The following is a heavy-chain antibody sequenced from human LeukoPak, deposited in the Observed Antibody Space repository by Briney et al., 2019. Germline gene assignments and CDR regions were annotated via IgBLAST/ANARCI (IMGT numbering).Heavy chain of an antibody. CDR2: MNPNSGNT. J-gene: IGHJ4*02. V-gene: IGHV1-8*03. CDR3: AVAGTSNFDY. D-gene: IGHD6-19*01. Sequence: ASVKVSCKASGYTFTRCDINWVRQATGQGREWMGWMNPNSGNTGYAQKFQGRVTITRNTSISTAYMELSSLRSEDTAVYYCAVAGTSNFDYWGPGTLVTVSS. CDR1: GYTFTRCD.